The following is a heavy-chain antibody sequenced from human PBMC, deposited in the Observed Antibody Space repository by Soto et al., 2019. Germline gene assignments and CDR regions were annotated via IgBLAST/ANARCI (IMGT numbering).Heavy chain of an antibody. D-gene: IGHD4-17*01. CDR2: ISYDGSNR. CDR1: GFTFSNYA. J-gene: IGHJ5*02. CDR3: ARNSLDYGDYPYNWFDP. V-gene: IGHV3-30-3*01. Sequence: QVQLVESGGGVVQPGRSLRLSCAASGFTFSNYAMHWVRQAPGKGLEWVAVISYDGSNRYYADSVKGRFTISRDNSKNTLYLQMSSLRAEDTAVYYCARNSLDYGDYPYNWFDPWGQGTLVTVSS.